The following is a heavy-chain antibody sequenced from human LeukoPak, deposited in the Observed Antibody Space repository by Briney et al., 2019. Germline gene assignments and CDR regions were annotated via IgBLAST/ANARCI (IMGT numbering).Heavy chain of an antibody. Sequence: SETLSLTCAVYGGSFSGYYWSWIRQPPGKGLEWIGEINHSGSTNYNPSLKSRVTISVDTSKNQFSLKLSSVTAADTAVYYCGSRVGVGATPGDWGQGTLVPVSS. D-gene: IGHD2-15*01. CDR1: GGSFSGYY. CDR3: GSRVGVGATPGD. CDR2: INHSGST. V-gene: IGHV4-34*01. J-gene: IGHJ4*02.